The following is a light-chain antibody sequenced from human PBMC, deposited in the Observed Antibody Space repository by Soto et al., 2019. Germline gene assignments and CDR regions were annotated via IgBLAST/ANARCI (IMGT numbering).Light chain of an antibody. CDR1: QSVSNY. V-gene: IGKV3-11*01. CDR2: DTS. J-gene: IGKJ5*01. CDR3: QQRSNWRIT. Sequence: EIVLTQSPATLSLSKGERATLSCRASQSVSNYLAWYQQKSGQAPRLLIYDTSKRATGIPARFSGSGSGTDFTLTISGLEPEDFAVYYCQQRSNWRITFGQGTRLEIK.